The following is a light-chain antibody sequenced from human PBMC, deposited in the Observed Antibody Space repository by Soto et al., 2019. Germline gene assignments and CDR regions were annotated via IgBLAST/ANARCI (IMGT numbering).Light chain of an antibody. J-gene: IGLJ3*02. V-gene: IGLV1-40*01. CDR2: GNN. Sequence: QSVLTQPPSVSGAPGQRVTISCTGSSSNIGANYDVHWYQQVPGTAPKLLIYGNNNRPSGVPDRFSGSKSGTSASLVISGLQAEDEADYHCQSYDSSLSGVVFGGRTKLTVL. CDR3: QSYDSSLSGVV. CDR1: SSNIGANYD.